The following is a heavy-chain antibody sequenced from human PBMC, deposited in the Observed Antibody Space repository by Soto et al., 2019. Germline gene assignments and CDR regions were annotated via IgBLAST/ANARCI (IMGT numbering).Heavy chain of an antibody. CDR2: ISSSSSYI. J-gene: IGHJ6*03. Sequence: GESLKISCAASGFTFSSYSMNWVRQAPGKGLEWVSSISSSSSYIYYADSVKGRFTISRDNAKNSLYLQMNSLRAEDTAVYYCARYDFWGPLYYYYYMDVWGKGTTVTVSS. V-gene: IGHV3-21*01. D-gene: IGHD3-3*01. CDR3: ARYDFWGPLYYYYYMDV. CDR1: GFTFSSYS.